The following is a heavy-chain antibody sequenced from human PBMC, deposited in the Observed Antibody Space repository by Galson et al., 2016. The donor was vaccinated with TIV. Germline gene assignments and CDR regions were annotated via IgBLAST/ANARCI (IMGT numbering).Heavy chain of an antibody. D-gene: IGHD5-18*01. CDR1: GGTFSSYA. J-gene: IGHJ6*02. V-gene: IGHV1-69*13. CDR3: ARALDTSTNTAYFYYYGLDV. Sequence: SVKVSCKASGGTFSSYAISWVRQAPGQGLEWMGGIIPIFGMTNYAQKFQGSVPITADESTSTIYMELSNLRSADTADYFCARALDTSTNTAYFYYYGLDVWGQGTTVTVSS. CDR2: IIPIFGMT.